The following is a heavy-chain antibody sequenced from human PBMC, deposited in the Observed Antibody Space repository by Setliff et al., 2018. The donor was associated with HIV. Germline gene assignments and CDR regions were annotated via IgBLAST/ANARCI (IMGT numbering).Heavy chain of an antibody. CDR1: GGSISSHS. CDR2: IYTSGST. J-gene: IGHJ4*02. V-gene: IGHV4-4*08. CDR3: AWARESSGSYL. Sequence: SETLSLACTVSGGSISSHSWSWIRQTPGKGLEWIGRIYTSGSTNYNPSLKSRVTISVDTSKNQFSLKLSSVTAADMAVYYCAWARESSGSYLWGQGTLVTVSS. D-gene: IGHD3-10*01.